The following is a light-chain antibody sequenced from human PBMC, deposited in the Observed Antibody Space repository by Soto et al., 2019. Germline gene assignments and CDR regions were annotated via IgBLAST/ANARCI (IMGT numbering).Light chain of an antibody. CDR1: SSDVGGYNY. V-gene: IGLV2-8*01. J-gene: IGLJ1*01. Sequence: QSVLTQPPSASGSPGQSVTISCTGTSSDVGGYNYVSWYQQHPGKAPKLMIYEVSKRPSGVPDRFSGSKSGNTASLTVSGLQAEDEADYYCSSKTSSSSPFVFGTGTKLTVL. CDR3: SSKTSSSSPFV. CDR2: EVS.